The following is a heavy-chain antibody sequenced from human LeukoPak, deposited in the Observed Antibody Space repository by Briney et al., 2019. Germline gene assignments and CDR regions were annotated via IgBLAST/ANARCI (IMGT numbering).Heavy chain of an antibody. Sequence: SVKVSCTASGFTFTSSAMQWVRQARGQRLEWIGWIVVASDNTNYAQKFQGRVTITRDMSTSTAYMGLSSLGSDDTAVYYCVADPYYDGSGPPRWFDPWGQGTLVTVSS. V-gene: IGHV1-58*02. CDR1: GFTFTSSA. CDR2: IVVASDNT. J-gene: IGHJ5*02. D-gene: IGHD3-22*01. CDR3: VADPYYDGSGPPRWFDP.